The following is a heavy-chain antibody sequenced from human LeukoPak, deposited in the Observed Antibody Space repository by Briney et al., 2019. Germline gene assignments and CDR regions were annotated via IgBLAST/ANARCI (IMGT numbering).Heavy chain of an antibody. CDR2: IKQDGSEK. V-gene: IGHV3-7*01. Sequence: PGGSLRLSCAASGFTFSSYWMSWVRQAPGQGLEWVANIKQDGSEKYYVDSVKGRFTISRENAKNSLYLQMNSLRAEDTAVYYCARDPDYGDYVNYFDYWGQGTLVTVSS. CDR1: GFTFSSYW. D-gene: IGHD4-17*01. J-gene: IGHJ4*02. CDR3: ARDPDYGDYVNYFDY.